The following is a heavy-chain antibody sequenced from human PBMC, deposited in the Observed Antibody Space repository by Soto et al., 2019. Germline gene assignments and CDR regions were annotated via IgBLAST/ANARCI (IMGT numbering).Heavy chain of an antibody. CDR3: ARVRIAARTGAYGMDV. CDR2: IYTSGST. CDR1: GGSISSYY. Sequence: SETLSLTCTVSGGSISSYYWSWIRQPAGKGREWIGRIYTSGSTNYNPSLKSRVTMSVDTSKNQFSLKLSSVTAADTAVYYCARVRIAARTGAYGMDVWGQGTTVTVSS. V-gene: IGHV4-4*07. D-gene: IGHD6-6*01. J-gene: IGHJ6*02.